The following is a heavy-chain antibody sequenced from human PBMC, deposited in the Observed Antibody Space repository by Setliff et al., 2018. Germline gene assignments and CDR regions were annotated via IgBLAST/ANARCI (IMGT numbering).Heavy chain of an antibody. CDR2: IRYDGSNK. D-gene: IGHD3-10*01. J-gene: IGHJ6*02. Sequence: GSLRLSCAASGFTFSSYGMHWVRQAPGKGLEWVAFIRYDGSNKYYADSVKGRFTISRDNSKNTLYLQMNSLRAEDTAVYYCAKDHGSGSYYLSWGGDYYGMDVWGQGTTVTVSS. CDR1: GFTFSSYG. CDR3: AKDHGSGSYYLSWGGDYYGMDV. V-gene: IGHV3-30*02.